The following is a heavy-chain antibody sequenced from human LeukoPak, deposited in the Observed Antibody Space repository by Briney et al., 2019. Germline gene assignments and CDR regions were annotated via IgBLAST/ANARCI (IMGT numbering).Heavy chain of an antibody. Sequence: GGSLRLSCVASGFTFSSYSMNWVRQAPGKGLEWVSSISSSSSYIYYADSVKGRFTISRDNAKNSLYLQMNSLRAEDTAVYYCARYYGSGSYYTDYWGQGTLVTVSS. CDR2: ISSSSSYI. D-gene: IGHD3-10*01. J-gene: IGHJ4*02. V-gene: IGHV3-21*01. CDR3: ARYYGSGSYYTDY. CDR1: GFTFSSYS.